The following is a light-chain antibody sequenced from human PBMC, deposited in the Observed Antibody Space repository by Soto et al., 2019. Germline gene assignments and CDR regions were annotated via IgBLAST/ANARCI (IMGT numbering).Light chain of an antibody. V-gene: IGKV2-30*01. J-gene: IGKJ1*01. Sequence: DVVMTQSPLSLAVTLGQPASISCRSNQSLLSSDGNNYLNWFQQRPGQSPRRLTYKVSIRDSGVPDRFSGSGSGTEVTLKISRVEADDVGIYYCTQATHWPPWTFGQGTKVEIK. CDR1: QSLLSSDGNNY. CDR2: KVS. CDR3: TQATHWPPWT.